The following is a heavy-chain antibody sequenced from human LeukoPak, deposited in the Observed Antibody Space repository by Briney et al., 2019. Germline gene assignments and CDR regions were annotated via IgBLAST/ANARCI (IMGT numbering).Heavy chain of an antibody. CDR1: GFTFSSHW. CDR3: ARDRRHQGFDY. CDR2: IKQDGSEK. Sequence: GGSLRLSCAASGFTFSSHWMSWVRQAPGKGLEWVANIKQDGSEKYYVDSVKGRFTISRDNAKNSLYLQMNSLRAEDTAVYYCARDRRHQGFDYWGQGTLFSVSS. J-gene: IGHJ4*02. V-gene: IGHV3-7*01.